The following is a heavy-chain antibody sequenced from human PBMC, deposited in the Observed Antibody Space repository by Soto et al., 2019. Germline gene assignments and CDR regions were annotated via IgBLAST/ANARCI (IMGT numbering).Heavy chain of an antibody. Sequence: GGSLRLSCAASGFTFSSYGMHWVRQAPGKGLEWVAVISYDGSNKYYADSVKGRFTISRDNSKNTLYLQMNSLRAEDTAVYYCAKDLTRYCSGGSCPKAFDYWGQGTLVTVSS. D-gene: IGHD2-15*01. CDR1: GFTFSSYG. CDR2: ISYDGSNK. V-gene: IGHV3-30*18. CDR3: AKDLTRYCSGGSCPKAFDY. J-gene: IGHJ4*02.